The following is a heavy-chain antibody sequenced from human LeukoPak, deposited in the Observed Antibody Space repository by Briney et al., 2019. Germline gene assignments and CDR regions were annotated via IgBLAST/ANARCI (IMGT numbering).Heavy chain of an antibody. Sequence: PSQTLSLTCTVSGGSISSGDYYWSWIRQPPGKGLEWIGYIYYSGSTYYNPSLKSRVTISVDTSKNQFSLKLSSVTAADTAVYYCATDHAHSWEEGYNWFDPWGQGTLVTVSS. J-gene: IGHJ5*02. CDR1: GGSISSGDYY. V-gene: IGHV4-30-4*08. D-gene: IGHD6-13*01. CDR2: IYYSGST. CDR3: ATDHAHSWEEGYNWFDP.